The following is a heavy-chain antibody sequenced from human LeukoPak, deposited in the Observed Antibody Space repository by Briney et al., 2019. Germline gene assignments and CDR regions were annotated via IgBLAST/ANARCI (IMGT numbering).Heavy chain of an antibody. CDR2: IYYSGST. Sequence: SETLSLTCAVYGGSFSGYYWSWIRQPPGKGLEWIGYIYYSGSTNYNPSLKSRVTISVDTSKNQFSLKLSSVTAADTAVYYCARVLNYYGSGSYNWFDPWGQGTLVAVSS. CDR3: ARVLNYYGSGSYNWFDP. D-gene: IGHD3-10*01. V-gene: IGHV4-59*01. J-gene: IGHJ5*02. CDR1: GGSFSGYY.